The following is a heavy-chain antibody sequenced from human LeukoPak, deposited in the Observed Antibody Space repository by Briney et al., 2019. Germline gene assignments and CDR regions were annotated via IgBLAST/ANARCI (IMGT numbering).Heavy chain of an antibody. CDR3: ARGWVSLRFGESP. Sequence: GGALRVSFVSTLWTFNNYEMNWVRQAPWKGREGVSYISIRGRDMYYADSVKGRFTISTDNAKNSVYLQMHSLRVEDTAVYYCARGWVSLRFGESPRGQGPLVTVSS. CDR1: LWTFNNYE. V-gene: IGHV3-48*03. D-gene: IGHD3-10*01. J-gene: IGHJ5*02. CDR2: ISIRGRDM.